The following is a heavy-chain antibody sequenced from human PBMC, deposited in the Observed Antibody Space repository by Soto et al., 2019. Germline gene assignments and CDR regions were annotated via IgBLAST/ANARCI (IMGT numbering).Heavy chain of an antibody. CDR1: GFSFSGFW. V-gene: IGHV3-74*01. CDR2: MFTDVGTT. Sequence: GGSLSLSCAASGFSFSGFWMHWVRQAPGKGLVWVSRMFTDVGTTYYADSVKGRFTISRDNAKSTLYLQMNSLRDEDTAVYYCVRGDTGYGNFDSWGQGTLVTVSS. CDR3: VRGDTGYGNFDS. J-gene: IGHJ4*02. D-gene: IGHD5-12*01.